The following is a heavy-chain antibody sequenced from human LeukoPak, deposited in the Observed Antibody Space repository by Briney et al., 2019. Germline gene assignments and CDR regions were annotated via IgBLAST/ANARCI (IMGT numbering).Heavy chain of an antibody. CDR1: GYTFTQYG. J-gene: IGHJ4*02. Sequence: PGASVTVSCKASGYTFTQYGISWVRQAPGQGLEWMGWISAYNGNTNYVQKFQGRVTITTDTSTSTAYMELTSLRSDDTAVYYCARDVEAAFCSTSTCYDLVFDYWGQGTLVTVSS. CDR3: ARDVEAAFCSTSTCYDLVFDY. V-gene: IGHV1-18*01. D-gene: IGHD2-2*01. CDR2: ISAYNGNT.